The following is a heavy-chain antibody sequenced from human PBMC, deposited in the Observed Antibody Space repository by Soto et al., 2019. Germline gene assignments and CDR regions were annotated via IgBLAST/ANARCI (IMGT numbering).Heavy chain of an antibody. Sequence: ASVKVSCKVSGYTLSEVSMHWGRLAHGKGIEWMGGFDPEDGETIYAQKFQGRVTMTEDTSTDTADMELSSLRSEDTAVYYCATFPPDCSSTSCRFDYWGQGTLVTVSS. CDR3: ATFPPDCSSTSCRFDY. CDR1: GYTLSEVS. CDR2: FDPEDGET. D-gene: IGHD2-2*01. J-gene: IGHJ4*01. V-gene: IGHV1-24*01.